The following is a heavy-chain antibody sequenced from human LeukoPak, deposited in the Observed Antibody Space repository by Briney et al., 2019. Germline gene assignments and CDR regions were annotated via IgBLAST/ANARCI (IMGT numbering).Heavy chain of an antibody. CDR1: GFTFDDYG. CDR2: INWNGGST. V-gene: IGHV3-20*04. CDR3: ARKVGATTLYYYYMDV. D-gene: IGHD1-26*01. J-gene: IGHJ6*03. Sequence: GGSLRLSRAASGFTFDDYGMSWVRQAPGKGLEWVSGINWNGGSTGYADSVKGRFTISRDNAKNSLYLQMNSLRAEDTALYYCARKVGATTLYYYYMDVWGKGTTVTVSS.